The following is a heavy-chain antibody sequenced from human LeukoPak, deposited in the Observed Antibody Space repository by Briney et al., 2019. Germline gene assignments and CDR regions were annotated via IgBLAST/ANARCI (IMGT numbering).Heavy chain of an antibody. Sequence: KPSETLSLTCTVSGGSISSSSYYWGWIRQPPGKGLEWIGSIYYSGSTYYNPSLKSRVTISVDTSKNQFSLKLSSVTAADTAVYYCAGYDILTGLGSDAYYWGQGTLVTVSS. D-gene: IGHD3-9*01. J-gene: IGHJ4*02. CDR2: IYYSGST. V-gene: IGHV4-39*01. CDR1: GGSISSSSYY. CDR3: AGYDILTGLGSDAYY.